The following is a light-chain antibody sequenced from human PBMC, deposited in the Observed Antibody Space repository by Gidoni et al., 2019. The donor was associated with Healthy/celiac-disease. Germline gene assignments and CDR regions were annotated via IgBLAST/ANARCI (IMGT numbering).Light chain of an antibody. CDR3: CSYAGSYTYVV. CDR1: SSDVGGYNY. V-gene: IGLV2-11*01. Sequence: QSALTQPRSVSGPPGQSVTISCTGTSSDVGGYNYVSWYQQHPSKAPKLMIYDVSKRPSGVPDRFSGSKSGNTASLTISGLQAEDEADYYCCSYAGSYTYVVFGGGTKLTVL. J-gene: IGLJ2*01. CDR2: DVS.